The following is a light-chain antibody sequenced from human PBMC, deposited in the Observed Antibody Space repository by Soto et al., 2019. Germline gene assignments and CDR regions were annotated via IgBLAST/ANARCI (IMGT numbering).Light chain of an antibody. V-gene: IGKV3-20*01. CDR1: QSVDSTY. J-gene: IGKJ4*01. CDR3: QQRQSYPLT. CDR2: GAS. Sequence: EIVLTQSPGTLSLSPGERATLSCRASQSVDSTYLTWYQQKPGQAPRLLIYGASGRATGIPDRFSGSGSGTDFTLTISSLQPEDFATYYCQQRQSYPLTFGGGTKVDIK.